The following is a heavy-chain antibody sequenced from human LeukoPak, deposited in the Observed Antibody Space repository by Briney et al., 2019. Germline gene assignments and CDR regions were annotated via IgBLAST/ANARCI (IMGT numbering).Heavy chain of an antibody. CDR3: ASYIAAAYGMDV. J-gene: IGHJ6*02. V-gene: IGHV4-39*01. CDR2: IYYSGST. CDR1: GGSISSSSYY. Sequence: PSETLSLICTVSGGSISSSSYYWGWIRQPPGNGLEWIGSIYYSGSTYYNPSLKSRVTISVDTSKNQFSLKLSSVTAADTAVYYCASYIAAAYGMDVWGQGTTVTVSS. D-gene: IGHD6-13*01.